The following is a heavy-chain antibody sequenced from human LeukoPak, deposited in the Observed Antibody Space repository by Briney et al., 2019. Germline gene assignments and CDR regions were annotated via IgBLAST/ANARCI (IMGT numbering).Heavy chain of an antibody. CDR2: IWYDGSNK. J-gene: IGHJ6*02. V-gene: IGHV3-33*01. Sequence: GRSLRLSCAASGFTFSSYGMHWVRQAPGKGREWVAVIWYDGSNKYYADSVKGRFTISRDNSKNTLYLQMNSLRAEDTAVYYCARQRGYCSSTSCSYYGMDVWGQGTTVTVSS. CDR1: GFTFSSYG. CDR3: ARQRGYCSSTSCSYYGMDV. D-gene: IGHD2-2*01.